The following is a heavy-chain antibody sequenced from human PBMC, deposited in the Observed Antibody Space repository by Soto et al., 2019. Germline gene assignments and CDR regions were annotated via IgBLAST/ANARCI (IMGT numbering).Heavy chain of an antibody. CDR1: GFTFSNFG. Sequence: QVQLVESGGGVVQPGRSLRLSCATSGFTFSNFGIHWVRQAPGKGLEWVAVVWYDGSNTDYLYSVKGRFTISRDNSKYTEYLQMNSLRAEDTAVYYCAKDGGGPARTRTVAPDDWGQGTLVTVSS. J-gene: IGHJ4*02. CDR2: VWYDGSNT. D-gene: IGHD3-16*01. CDR3: AKDGGGPARTRTVAPDD. V-gene: IGHV3-33*06.